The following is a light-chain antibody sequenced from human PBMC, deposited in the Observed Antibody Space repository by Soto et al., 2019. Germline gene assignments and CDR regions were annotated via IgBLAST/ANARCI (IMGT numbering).Light chain of an antibody. V-gene: IGKV1-9*01. CDR1: QGISSC. CDR3: QQLNSYLIT. Sequence: NKLTKSPSSLSASVGASGTITCRAGQGISSCLAWYQQKPGKAPKLMIYAASTLQSGVPSRFSGSGSGTDFTLTISSLQAEDFITYFSQQLNSYLITFGEGTRLEIK. J-gene: IGKJ5*01. CDR2: AAS.